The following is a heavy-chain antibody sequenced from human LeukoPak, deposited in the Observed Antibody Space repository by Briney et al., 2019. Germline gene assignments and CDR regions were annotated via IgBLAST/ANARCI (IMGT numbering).Heavy chain of an antibody. V-gene: IGHV3-74*01. CDR3: AGQIDYYGSGSFDY. J-gene: IGHJ4*02. Sequence: GGSLRLSCAASGFTFSSYWMHWVRQAPGKGLVWVSRINSDGSSTTYADSVKGRFTISRDNAKNTLYLQMNSLRAEDTAVYYCAGQIDYYGSGSFDYWGQGTLVTVSS. CDR1: GFTFSSYW. CDR2: INSDGSST. D-gene: IGHD3-10*01.